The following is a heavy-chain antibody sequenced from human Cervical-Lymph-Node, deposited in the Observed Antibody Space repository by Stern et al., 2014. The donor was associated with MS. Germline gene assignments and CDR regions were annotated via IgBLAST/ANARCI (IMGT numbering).Heavy chain of an antibody. V-gene: IGHV1-69*01. Sequence: QVQLGQSGAEVKKPGSSVKVSCKASEDTFARYAITWVRPAPGQGLEWMGGIVPLLGTTRNAQKCQGRVTITADDSTSTSYMELSSLRSEDTAIYYCARHPSTRYYDMDVWGQGTTVTVSS. J-gene: IGHJ6*02. CDR3: ARHPSTRYYDMDV. CDR2: IVPLLGTT. CDR1: EDTFARYA.